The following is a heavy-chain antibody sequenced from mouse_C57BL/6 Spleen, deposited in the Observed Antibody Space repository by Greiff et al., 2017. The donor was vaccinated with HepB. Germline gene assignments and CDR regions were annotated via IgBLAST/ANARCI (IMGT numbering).Heavy chain of an antibody. CDR1: GFTFSSYA. D-gene: IGHD1-1*01. V-gene: IGHV5-4*01. CDR3: ARAYYYGSSLYAMDY. J-gene: IGHJ4*01. CDR2: ISDGGSYT. Sequence: EVHLVESGGGLVKPGGSLKLSCAASGFTFSSYAMSWVRQTPEKRLEWVATISDGGSYTYYPDNVKGRFTISRDNATNNLYLQMSHLKSEDTAMYYCARAYYYGSSLYAMDYWGQGTSVTVSS.